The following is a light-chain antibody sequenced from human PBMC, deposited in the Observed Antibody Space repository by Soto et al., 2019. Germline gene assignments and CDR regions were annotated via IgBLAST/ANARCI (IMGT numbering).Light chain of an antibody. V-gene: IGKV1-39*01. CDR1: QSISSY. Sequence: DIQMTQSPSSLSASVGDRVTITCRASQSISSYLNWYQQKPGKDPKIMIYAASSLQSGVPSRFSGSGSGTDFTLTISSLQPEDFATYYCQQSYSTPRTFGQGTKVDIK. CDR3: QQSYSTPRT. J-gene: IGKJ1*01. CDR2: AAS.